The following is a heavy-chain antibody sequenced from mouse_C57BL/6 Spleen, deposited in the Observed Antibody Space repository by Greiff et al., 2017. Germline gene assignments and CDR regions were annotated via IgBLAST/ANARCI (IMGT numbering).Heavy chain of an antibody. CDR2: ISSGSSTI. J-gene: IGHJ4*01. V-gene: IGHV5-17*01. D-gene: IGHD2-1*01. CDR3: ARPLLYGNSAAMDY. Sequence: EVQLVESGGGLVKPGGSLKLSCAASGFTFSDYGMHWVRQAPEKGLEWVAYISSGSSTIYYADTVKGRFTLSPDNAKNTLFLQMTRLRSEDTAMYYCARPLLYGNSAAMDYWGQGTSVTVSS. CDR1: GFTFSDYG.